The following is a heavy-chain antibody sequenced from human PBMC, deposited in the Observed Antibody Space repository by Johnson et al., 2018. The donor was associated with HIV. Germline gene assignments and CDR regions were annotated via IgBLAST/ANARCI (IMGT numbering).Heavy chain of an antibody. V-gene: IGHV3-30*18. CDR1: GFTFRTYG. CDR3: AKDLVATIQGPWGATNSFDI. CDR2: VSFDGNNK. Sequence: QVQLVESGGGVVQPGRSLRLSCAATGFTFRTYGMHWVRQAPGKGLEWVAVVSFDGNNKYYVDSVKGRFTISRDNSKTTLYLQMNSLRFEDTAVYYCAKDLVATIQGPWGATNSFDIWGHGTMVTVSA. J-gene: IGHJ3*02. D-gene: IGHD5-12*01.